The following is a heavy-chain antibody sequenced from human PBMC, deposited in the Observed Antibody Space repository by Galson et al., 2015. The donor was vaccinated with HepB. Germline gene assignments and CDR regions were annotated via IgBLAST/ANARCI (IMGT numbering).Heavy chain of an antibody. D-gene: IGHD4-17*01. CDR1: GYTFTSYD. J-gene: IGHJ6*03. V-gene: IGHV1-8*01. CDR3: ARRSVTTHYYYYMDV. Sequence: SVKVSCKASGYTFTSYDINWVRQATGQGLEWMGWMNPNSGNTGYAQKFQGRVTMTRNTSISTAYMELSSLRSEDTAVYYCARRSVTTHYYYYMDVWGKGTTVTVSS. CDR2: MNPNSGNT.